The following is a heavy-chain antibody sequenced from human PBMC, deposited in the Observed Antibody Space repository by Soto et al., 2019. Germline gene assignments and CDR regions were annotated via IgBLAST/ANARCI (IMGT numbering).Heavy chain of an antibody. J-gene: IGHJ5*02. CDR2: ISYDGYNS. D-gene: IGHD4-4*01. Sequence: QVQLVESGGGVVQPGRSLRLSCAASGFTFSNYTMHWVRQAPGRGLEWVAVISYDGYNSFYTDSVRGRFTISRDNSKNTLFLQMNSLGSEDTAVYYCARDSRTSSSEQLLAVNCFDPWGEGTLVTVSS. CDR3: ARDSRTSSSEQLLAVNCFDP. CDR1: GFTFSNYT. V-gene: IGHV3-30-3*01.